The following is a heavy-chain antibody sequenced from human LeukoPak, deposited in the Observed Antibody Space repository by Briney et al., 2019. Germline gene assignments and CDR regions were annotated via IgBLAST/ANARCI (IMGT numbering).Heavy chain of an antibody. J-gene: IGHJ6*02. D-gene: IGHD3-10*01. CDR3: ARVYYGSWSLRRLDYYYYYGMDV. Sequence: GGSLRLSCAASGLTFSSYWMSWVRQAPGKGLEWVANIKQDGSEKYYVDSVKGRFTISRDNAKNSLYLQMNSRRAEDTDVYYCARVYYGSWSLRRLDYYYYYGMDVWGQGTTVTVSS. V-gene: IGHV3-7*01. CDR2: IKQDGSEK. CDR1: GLTFSSYW.